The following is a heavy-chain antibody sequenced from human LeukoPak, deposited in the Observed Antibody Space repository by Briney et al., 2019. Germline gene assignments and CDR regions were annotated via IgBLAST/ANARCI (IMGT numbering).Heavy chain of an antibody. CDR2: ISYDGSNK. Sequence: GRSLRLSCAASGFTFSSYAMHWVRQAPGKGLEWVAVISYDGSNKYYADSVKGRFTISRDNSKNTLYLQMNSLRAEDTAVYYCARGQWLANWFDPWGQGTLVTVSS. V-gene: IGHV3-30*04. CDR3: ARGQWLANWFDP. CDR1: GFTFSSYA. J-gene: IGHJ5*02. D-gene: IGHD6-19*01.